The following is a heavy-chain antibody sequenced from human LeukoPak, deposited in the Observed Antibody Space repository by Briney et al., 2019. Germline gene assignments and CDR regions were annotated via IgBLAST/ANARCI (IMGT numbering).Heavy chain of an antibody. V-gene: IGHV4-61*02. D-gene: IGHD3-3*01. Sequence: SQTLSLTCSVSGGSISSGRYYWNWIRQPAGKGLEWIGRVYTSGNTNYSPSLKNRVTLSVDRPKNLVSLELSSVTAADTAVYYCARALPPNYDFWSGYPFYYMDVWGKGTTVTVSS. CDR2: VYTSGNT. CDR3: ARALPPNYDFWSGYPFYYMDV. J-gene: IGHJ6*03. CDR1: GGSISSGRYY.